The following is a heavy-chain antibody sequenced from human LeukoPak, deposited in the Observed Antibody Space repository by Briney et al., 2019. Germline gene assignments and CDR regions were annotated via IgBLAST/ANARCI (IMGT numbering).Heavy chain of an antibody. D-gene: IGHD5-24*01. V-gene: IGHV4-39*01. CDR3: VRHMSTNTGYFDS. CDR2: VYYDGTS. J-gene: IGHJ4*02. CDR1: GGSINSHSYY. Sequence: KPSETLSLTCTVSGGSINSHSYYWGWIRQPPGKGLEWIGSVYYDGTSYSNPSLKTRVGVFVDTSRDQFSLDLDFVTAADTALYYCVRHMSTNTGYFDSCGQGTLVSVSS.